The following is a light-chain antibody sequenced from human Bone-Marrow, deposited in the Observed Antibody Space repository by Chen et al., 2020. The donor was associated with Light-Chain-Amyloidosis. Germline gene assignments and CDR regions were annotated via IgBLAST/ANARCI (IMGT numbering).Light chain of an antibody. J-gene: IGLJ3*02. CDR3: QVWDRSSDRPV. CDR2: DDS. Sequence: SYVLTQPSSVSVAPGQTATIACGGNNIGSTSVHWYQQTPGQAPLLVVYDDSDRPSGIPERLSGSNSGNTATRTISRVEAGDAADYSCQVWDRSSDRPVFGGGTKLTVL. CDR1: NIGSTS. V-gene: IGLV3-21*02.